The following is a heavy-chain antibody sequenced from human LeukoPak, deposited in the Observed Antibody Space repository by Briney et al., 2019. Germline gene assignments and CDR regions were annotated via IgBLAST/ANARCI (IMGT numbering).Heavy chain of an antibody. D-gene: IGHD3-10*01. Sequence: SETLSLTCTVSGGSISSSSYYWGWIRQPPGKGLEWIGSIYYSGSTYYNPSLKSRVTISVDTSKNQFSLKLSSVTAADTAVYYCARERGRWFGESNVWFDPWGQGTLVTVSS. V-gene: IGHV4-39*07. CDR2: IYYSGST. J-gene: IGHJ5*02. CDR1: GGSISSSSYY. CDR3: ARERGRWFGESNVWFDP.